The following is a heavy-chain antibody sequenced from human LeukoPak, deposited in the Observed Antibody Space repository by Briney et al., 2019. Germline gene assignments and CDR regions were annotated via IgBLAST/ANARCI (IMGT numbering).Heavy chain of an antibody. CDR2: ISSSSSYI. V-gene: IGHV3-21*01. Sequence: GGYLRLSCAASGFTFSSYSMNWVRQAPGKGLEWVSSISSSSSYIYYADSVKGRFTISRDNAKNSLYLQMNSLRAEDTAVYYCARDKEAAAALYYYYMDVWGKGTPVTVSS. CDR1: GFTFSSYS. J-gene: IGHJ6*03. CDR3: ARDKEAAAALYYYYMDV. D-gene: IGHD6-13*01.